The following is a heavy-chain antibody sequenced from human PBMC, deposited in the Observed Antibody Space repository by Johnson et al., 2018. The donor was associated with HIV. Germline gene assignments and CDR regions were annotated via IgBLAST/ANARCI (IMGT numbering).Heavy chain of an antibody. CDR2: ISGSGGST. CDR3: ARPTHSYGYAFDI. D-gene: IGHD5-18*01. CDR1: GFSVSSKY. Sequence: EVQLVESGGGLIQLGGSLRLSCAASGFSVSSKYMSWVRQAPGKGLEWVSGISGSGGSTYYADSVKGRFTISRDNSKNTVYVQMNSLRAEDTAVYYCARPTHSYGYAFDIWGQGTMVTVSS. V-gene: IGHV3-53*01. J-gene: IGHJ3*02.